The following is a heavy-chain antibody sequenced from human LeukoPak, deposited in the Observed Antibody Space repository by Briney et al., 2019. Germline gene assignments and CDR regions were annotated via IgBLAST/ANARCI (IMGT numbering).Heavy chain of an antibody. CDR3: AGAEPRGIIWHPY. V-gene: IGHV4-39*07. Sequence: PSETLSLTCTVSGGSISSGGYYWSWIRQPPGKGLEWIGSIYHSGSTYYNPSLKSRDTISVDTSKNQFSLKLSSVTAADTAVYYCAGAEPRGIIWHPYWGQGTLVTVFS. CDR2: IYHSGST. J-gene: IGHJ4*02. CDR1: GGSISSGGYY.